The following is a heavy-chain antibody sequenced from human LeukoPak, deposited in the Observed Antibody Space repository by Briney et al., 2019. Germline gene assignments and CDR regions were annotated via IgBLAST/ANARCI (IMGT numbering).Heavy chain of an antibody. CDR1: GGSFSGYY. J-gene: IGHJ4*02. Sequence: SETLSLTCAVYGGSFSGYYWSWIRQPPGKGLEWIGEINHSGSTNYNPSLKSRVTISVDTSKNQFSLKLSSVTAADTAVYYCASRNYDSSGIDYWGQGTLVTVSS. CDR2: INHSGST. CDR3: ASRNYDSSGIDY. D-gene: IGHD3-22*01. V-gene: IGHV4-34*01.